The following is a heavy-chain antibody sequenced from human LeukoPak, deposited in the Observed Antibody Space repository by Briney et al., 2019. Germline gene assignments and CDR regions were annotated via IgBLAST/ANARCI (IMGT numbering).Heavy chain of an antibody. V-gene: IGHV4-61*02. D-gene: IGHD3-10*01. Sequence: PSETLSLTCTVSGGSISSGSYYWSWIRQPAGKGLEWIGRIYTSGSTNYNPSLKSRVTISVDTSKNQFSLKLSSVTAADTAVYYCARRKASGYYYGSGSYSSNWFDPRGQGTLVTVSS. CDR3: ARRKASGYYYGSGSYSSNWFDP. CDR2: IYTSGST. J-gene: IGHJ5*02. CDR1: GGSISSGSYY.